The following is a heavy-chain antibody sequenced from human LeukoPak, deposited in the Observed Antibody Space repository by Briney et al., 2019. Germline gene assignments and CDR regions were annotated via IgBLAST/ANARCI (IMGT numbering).Heavy chain of an antibody. CDR2: IYYSGST. J-gene: IGHJ4*02. CDR3: AGSVTSRVVLDY. D-gene: IGHD3-10*01. CDR1: GGSFSGYY. V-gene: IGHV4-59*06. Sequence: SETLSLTCAVYGGSFSGYYWSWIRQPPGKGLEWIGYIYYSGSTYYNPSLKSRVAISVDTSKNQFSLKLSSVTAADTAIYYCAGSVTSRVVLDYWGQGTLVTVSS.